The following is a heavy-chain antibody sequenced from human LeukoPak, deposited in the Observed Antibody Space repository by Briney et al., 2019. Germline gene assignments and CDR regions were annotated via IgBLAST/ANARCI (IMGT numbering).Heavy chain of an antibody. CDR3: ARDSGRYYDSSGLLGGMDV. Sequence: PSETLSLTCTVSGGSISSGGYYWSWIRQHPGKGLEWIGYIYYSGSTYYNPSLKSRVTISVDTSENQFSLKLSSVTAADTAVYYCARDSGRYYDSSGLLGGMDVWGQGTTVTVSS. D-gene: IGHD3-22*01. CDR2: IYYSGST. V-gene: IGHV4-31*03. J-gene: IGHJ6*02. CDR1: GGSISSGGYY.